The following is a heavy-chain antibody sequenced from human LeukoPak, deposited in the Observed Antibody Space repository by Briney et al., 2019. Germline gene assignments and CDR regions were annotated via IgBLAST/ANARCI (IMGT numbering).Heavy chain of an antibody. J-gene: IGHJ4*02. CDR1: GFTFSSYG. Sequence: GGSLRLSCAVSGFTFSSYGMHWVRQAPGKGLEWVAVISYDGSNKYYADSVKGRFTISRDNSKNTLYLQMNSLRAEDTAVYYCANQGSSSWYVLFDYWGQGTLVTVSS. D-gene: IGHD6-13*01. CDR2: ISYDGSNK. CDR3: ANQGSSSWYVLFDY. V-gene: IGHV3-30*18.